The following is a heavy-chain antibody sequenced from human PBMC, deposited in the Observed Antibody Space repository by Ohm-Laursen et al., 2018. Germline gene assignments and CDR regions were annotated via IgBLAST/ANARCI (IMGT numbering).Heavy chain of an antibody. D-gene: IGHD5-24*01. J-gene: IGHJ1*01. V-gene: IGHV3-66*01. CDR1: GFTVNSNY. CDR3: IGWLQLRYFQH. Sequence: SLRLSCAASGFTVNSNYMSWVRQAPGKGLEWVSVIYSGGSTYYADSVKGRFTISRDNSKNTLYLQMNSLRAEDTAVYYCIGWLQLRYFQHWGQGTLVTVSS. CDR2: IYSGGST.